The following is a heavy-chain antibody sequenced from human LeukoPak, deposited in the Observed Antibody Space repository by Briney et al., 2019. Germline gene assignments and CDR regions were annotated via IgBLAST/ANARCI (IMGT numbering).Heavy chain of an antibody. CDR2: IYYSGST. V-gene: IGHV4-39*01. D-gene: IGHD3-22*01. CDR1: GGSISSSSYY. J-gene: IGHJ4*02. CDR3: ARSTHGYYYDSSGYYFDY. Sequence: SETLSLTCTVSGGSISSSSYYWGWIRQPPGKGLEWIGSIYYSGSTYYNPSLKSRVTISVDTSKNQFSLKLSSVTAADTAVYYCARSTHGYYYDSSGYYFDYWGQGTLVTVSS.